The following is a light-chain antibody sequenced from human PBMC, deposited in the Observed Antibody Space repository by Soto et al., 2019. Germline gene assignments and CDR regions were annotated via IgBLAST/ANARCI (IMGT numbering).Light chain of an antibody. CDR1: QDVGKW. V-gene: IGKV1-12*01. J-gene: IGKJ4*01. Sequence: DIQMTQSRPSVSASVGDRVTIAFGASQDVGKWLAWYQQKPGKAPTLLIHGASSLQSGVPSRFSGSGSGTDFTLTISSLQPEDFATYYCQQLNSYPLTFGGGTKVDTK. CDR2: GAS. CDR3: QQLNSYPLT.